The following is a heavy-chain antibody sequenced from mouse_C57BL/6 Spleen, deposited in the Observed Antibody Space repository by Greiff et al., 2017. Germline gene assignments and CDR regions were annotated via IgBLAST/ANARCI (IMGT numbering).Heavy chain of an antibody. J-gene: IGHJ1*03. Sequence: QVHVKQSGAELVRPGASVTLSCKASGYTFTDYEMHWVKQTPVHGLEWIGAIDPETGGTAYNQKFKGKAILTADKSSSTAYMELRSLTSEDSAVYYCRNYGSCYRYFDVWGTGTTVTFSS. CDR2: IDPETGGT. V-gene: IGHV1-15*01. D-gene: IGHD1-1*01. CDR1: GYTFTDYE. CDR3: RNYGSCYRYFDV.